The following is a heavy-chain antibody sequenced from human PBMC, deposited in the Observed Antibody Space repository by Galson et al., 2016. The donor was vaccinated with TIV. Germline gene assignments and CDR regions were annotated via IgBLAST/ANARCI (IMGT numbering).Heavy chain of an antibody. D-gene: IGHD2-8*02. V-gene: IGHV3-23*01. CDR1: GFTFSVYG. CDR2: ISGGEDNT. Sequence: SLRLSCAASGFTFSVYGMSWVRQAPGKGLEWVSTISGGEDNTYNADSVKGLFTISRDNARSAVYLQMNSLRAEDTAVYYCAKERGYCSGGVCYKVFYFDYWGQGTLVTVSS. J-gene: IGHJ4*02. CDR3: AKERGYCSGGVCYKVFYFDY.